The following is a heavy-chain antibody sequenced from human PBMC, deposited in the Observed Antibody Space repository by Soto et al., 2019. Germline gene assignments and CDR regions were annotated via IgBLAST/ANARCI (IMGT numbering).Heavy chain of an antibody. CDR3: ASDMTTVTPPHYYYGMDV. CDR1: GFTFSSYG. Sequence: GGSLRLSCAASGFTFSSYGMHWVRQAPGKGLEWVAVIWYDGSNKYNADSVKGLFTISRDNSKNTLYLQMNSLRAEDTAVYYCASDMTTVTPPHYYYGMDVWGQGTTVTVSS. CDR2: IWYDGSNK. J-gene: IGHJ6*02. V-gene: IGHV3-33*01. D-gene: IGHD4-17*01.